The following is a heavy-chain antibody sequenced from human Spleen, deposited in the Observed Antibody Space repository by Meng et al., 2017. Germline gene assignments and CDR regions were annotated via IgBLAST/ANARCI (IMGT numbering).Heavy chain of an antibody. V-gene: IGHV3-53*01. J-gene: IGHJ4*02. CDR2: LYTSGST. Sequence: VQLVESGGGVVQPGGALRLSCAASGVNISYNYMTWVRQAPGKGLQWASTLYTSGSTYYADSVRGRFTISRDHSKNTLSLQMNNLRAEDTAVYYCAKDRSLGYWGQGTLVTVSS. CDR3: AKDRSLGY. CDR1: GVNISYNY. D-gene: IGHD6-13*01.